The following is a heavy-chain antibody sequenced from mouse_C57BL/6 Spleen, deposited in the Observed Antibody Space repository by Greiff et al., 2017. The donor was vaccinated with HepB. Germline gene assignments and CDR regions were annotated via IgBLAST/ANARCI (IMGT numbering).Heavy chain of an antibody. CDR2: IHPNSGST. V-gene: IGHV1-64*01. CDR1: GYTFTSYW. CDR3: ARRDYYGSSYDYYAMDY. J-gene: IGHJ4*01. D-gene: IGHD1-1*01. Sequence: VQLQQPGAELVKPGASVKLSCKASGYTFTSYWMHWVKQRPGQGLEWIGMIHPNSGSTNYNEKFKSKATLTVDKSSSTAYMQLSSLTSEDSAVYYCARRDYYGSSYDYYAMDYWGQGTSVTVSS.